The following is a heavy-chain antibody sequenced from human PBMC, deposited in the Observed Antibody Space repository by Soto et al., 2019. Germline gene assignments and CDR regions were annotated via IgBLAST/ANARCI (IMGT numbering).Heavy chain of an antibody. Sequence: SETLSLTCTVSGGSISIYYWSWIRQPPGKGLEWIGYIYYSGSTNYNPSLKSRVTISVDTSKNQFSLKLSSVTAADTAVYYCARSYGDYDQNWFDPWGQGTLVTVSS. V-gene: IGHV4-59*01. D-gene: IGHD4-17*01. CDR2: IYYSGST. CDR3: ARSYGDYDQNWFDP. J-gene: IGHJ5*02. CDR1: GGSISIYY.